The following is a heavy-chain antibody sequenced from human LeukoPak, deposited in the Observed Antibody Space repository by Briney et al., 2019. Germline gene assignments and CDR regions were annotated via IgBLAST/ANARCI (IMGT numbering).Heavy chain of an antibody. CDR1: GGSISSYY. CDR3: AKSPTGSNTWYGWFDP. Sequence: SETLSLTCTVSGGSISSYYWSWIRQPPGKGLEWIGYIYYSGSTNYNPSLKSRVTISVDTSKNQFSLKLSSVTAADTAVYYCAKSPTGSNTWYGWFDPWGQGTLVTVSS. V-gene: IGHV4-59*01. J-gene: IGHJ5*02. D-gene: IGHD6-13*01. CDR2: IYYSGST.